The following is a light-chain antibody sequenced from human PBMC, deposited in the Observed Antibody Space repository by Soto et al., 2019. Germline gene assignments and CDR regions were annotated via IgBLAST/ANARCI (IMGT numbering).Light chain of an antibody. CDR3: QQYGSSPR. Sequence: EIVLTQSPGTLSLSPGERATLSCRASQSVSSSYLAWYQQKPGQAPRLLIYGASSRATGIPDRFSGSGSGTDFTLTISSLEPEDFAVYYCQQYGSSPRFGQGSKVDI. CDR2: GAS. J-gene: IGKJ1*01. CDR1: QSVSSSY. V-gene: IGKV3-20*01.